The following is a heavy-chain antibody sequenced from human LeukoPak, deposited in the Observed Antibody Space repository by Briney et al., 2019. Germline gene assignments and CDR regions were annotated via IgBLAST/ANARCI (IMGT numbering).Heavy chain of an antibody. D-gene: IGHD3-16*01. CDR3: ARIMTYNYYYYMDV. CDR1: GGSFSGYY. CDR2: INHSGST. J-gene: IGHJ6*03. Sequence: SETLSLTCAVYGGSFSGYYWSWIRPPPGKGLEWIGEINHSGSTNYNPSLKSRVTISVDTSKKQFSLNLSSVTAADTAVYYCARIMTYNYYYYMDVWGKGTTVTVSS. V-gene: IGHV4-34*01.